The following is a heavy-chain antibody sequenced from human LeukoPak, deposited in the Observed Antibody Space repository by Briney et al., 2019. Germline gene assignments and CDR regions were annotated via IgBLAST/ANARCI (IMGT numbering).Heavy chain of an antibody. CDR1: GGSFSGYY. CDR3: ARYYNDY. V-gene: IGHV3-21*01. CDR2: ISSSSSYI. J-gene: IGHJ4*02. Sequence: ASETLSLTCAVYGGSFSGYYWSWVRQAPGKGLEWVSSISSSSSYIYYADSVKGRFTISRDNAKNSLYLQMNSLRAEDTAVYYCARYYNDYWGQGTLVTVSS.